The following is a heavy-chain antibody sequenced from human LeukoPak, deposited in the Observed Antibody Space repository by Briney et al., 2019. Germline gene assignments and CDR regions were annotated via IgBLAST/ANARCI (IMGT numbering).Heavy chain of an antibody. D-gene: IGHD5-24*01. CDR2: IYTSGST. J-gene: IGHJ4*02. CDR3: ARLDEMATLDY. V-gene: IGHV4-61*02. CDR1: GGSISSGSYY. Sequence: SQTLSLTCTVSGGSISSGSYYWSWIRQPAGKGLEWIGRIYTSGSTNYNPSLKSRVTISVDTSKNQFSLKLSSVTAADTAVYYCARLDEMATLDYWGQGTLVTVSS.